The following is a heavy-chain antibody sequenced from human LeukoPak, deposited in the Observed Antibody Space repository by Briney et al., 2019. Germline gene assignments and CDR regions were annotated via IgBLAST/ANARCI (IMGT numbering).Heavy chain of an antibody. V-gene: IGHV1-8*01. CDR3: ARANMGANWFDP. CDR2: MNPNSGNT. CDR1: GYTFTSYD. D-gene: IGHD3-16*01. J-gene: IGHJ5*02. Sequence: ASVKVSCKASGYTFTSYDINWVRQATGQGLEWMGWMNPNSGNTGYAQKFQGRVTMTRNTSISTAYMELSSLRSEDTAVYYCARANMGANWFDPWGQGILVTVSS.